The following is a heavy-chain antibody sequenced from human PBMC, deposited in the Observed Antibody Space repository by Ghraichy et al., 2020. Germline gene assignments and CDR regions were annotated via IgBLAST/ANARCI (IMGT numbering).Heavy chain of an antibody. CDR3: ARRLPPYYDFWSGYFHWFDP. D-gene: IGHD3-3*01. Sequence: NNHSGSTTYNPSLKSRVTISVDTSKNQFSLKLSSVTAADTAVYYCARRLPPYYDFWSGYFHWFDP. J-gene: IGHJ5*02. V-gene: IGHV4-34*01. CDR2: NNHSGST.